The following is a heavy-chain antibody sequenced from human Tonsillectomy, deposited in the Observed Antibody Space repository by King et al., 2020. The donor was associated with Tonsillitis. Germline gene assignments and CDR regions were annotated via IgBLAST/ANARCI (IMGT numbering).Heavy chain of an antibody. CDR2: ISGSSSST. V-gene: IGHV3-23*04. Sequence: VQLVESGGGLVQPGGSLRLSCAASGFTFSNYAMTWVRQAQGKGLEWISAISGSSSSTYYADSVKGRFTISRDNFKNTLYLQMNSLRVDDTAVYYCAIRLVGCSDVSLWGQGTLVTVSS. J-gene: IGHJ4*02. D-gene: IGHD1-26*01. CDR3: AIRLVGCSDVSL. CDR1: GFTFSNYA.